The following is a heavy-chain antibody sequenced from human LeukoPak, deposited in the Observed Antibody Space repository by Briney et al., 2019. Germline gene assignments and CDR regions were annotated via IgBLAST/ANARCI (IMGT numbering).Heavy chain of an antibody. Sequence: GGSLRLSCAASGFTSSNYAMTWVRQAPGKRLEWVSAISGSGVKTYYADSAKGRFAISRDNSKNTLYLQMNSLRVEDTAVYYCVKVRVDSGSDPYYFHYWGQGTLVTVS. CDR3: VKVRVDSGSDPYYFHY. V-gene: IGHV3-23*01. D-gene: IGHD5-12*01. J-gene: IGHJ4*02. CDR2: ISGSGVKT. CDR1: GFTSSNYA.